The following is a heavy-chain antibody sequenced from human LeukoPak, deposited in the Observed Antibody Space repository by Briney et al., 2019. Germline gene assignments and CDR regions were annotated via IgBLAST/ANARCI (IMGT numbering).Heavy chain of an antibody. V-gene: IGHV3-53*01. CDR1: GFAVDTNY. D-gene: IGHD1-26*01. CDR2: IHSGAGST. J-gene: IGHJ4*02. CDR3: VRDGGLSGSYFDY. Sequence: QPGGSLRLSCVASGFAVDTNYMNWVRQAPGKGLEWVSVIHSGAGSTNYADSVKGRFTISRDNSKNTLYLQMNSLRAEDTGVYYCVRDGGLSGSYFDYWGQGILVTVSS.